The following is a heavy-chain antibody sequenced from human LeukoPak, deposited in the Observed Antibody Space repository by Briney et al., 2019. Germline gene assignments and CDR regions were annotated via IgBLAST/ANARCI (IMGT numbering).Heavy chain of an antibody. V-gene: IGHV4-59*08. J-gene: IGHJ3*02. CDR3: ARHSPVEPFDI. Sequence: SETLSLTCSVSGGSISSYYWSWIRQPPGKGLERIGYIYYSGSTNYNPSLKSRVTISIATSENQFSLKLSSVTAADTAVYYCARHSPVEPFDIWGQGTMVTVSS. D-gene: IGHD5-24*01. CDR2: IYYSGST. CDR1: GGSISSYY.